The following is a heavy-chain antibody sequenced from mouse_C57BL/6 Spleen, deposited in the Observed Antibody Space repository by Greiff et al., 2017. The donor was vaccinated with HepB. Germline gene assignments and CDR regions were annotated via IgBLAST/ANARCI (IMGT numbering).Heavy chain of an antibody. D-gene: IGHD2-4*01. CDR1: GFTFSSYA. CDR2: ISDGGSYT. CDR3: ARDKGLRPYYFDY. Sequence: EVQLVESGGGLVKPGGSLKLSCAASGFTFSSYAMSWVRQTPEKRLEWVATISDGGSYTYYPDNVKGRFTISRDNAKNNLYLQMSHLKSEDTAMYYCARDKGLRPYYFDYWGQGTTLTVSS. J-gene: IGHJ2*01. V-gene: IGHV5-4*01.